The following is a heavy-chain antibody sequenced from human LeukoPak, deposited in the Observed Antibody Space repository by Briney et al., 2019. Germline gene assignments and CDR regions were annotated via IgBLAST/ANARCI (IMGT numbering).Heavy chain of an antibody. CDR2: INWNGGST. J-gene: IGHJ6*03. V-gene: IGHV3-20*04. D-gene: IGHD3-10*01. CDR3: AKEGGFGYYFYMDV. Sequence: GGSLRLSCAASGFTFDDYGMSWVRQAPGKGLEWVSGINWNGGSTGYGDSVKGRFTISRDNAKNSLYLQMNSLRAEDTALYYCAKEGGFGYYFYMDVWGKGTTVTVSS. CDR1: GFTFDDYG.